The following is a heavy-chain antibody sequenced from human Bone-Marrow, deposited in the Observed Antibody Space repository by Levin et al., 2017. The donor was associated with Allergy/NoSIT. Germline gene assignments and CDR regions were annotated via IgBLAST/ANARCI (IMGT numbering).Heavy chain of an antibody. Sequence: SETLSLTCAVSGGSISSSPSFWGWIRQPPGRGLEWIAIITYNGNTYYDPSLQSRVTISVDTSKNHFSLKLTSVTAADTAVYFCARRNYPYYFDFWGQGTLVTVSS. J-gene: IGHJ4*02. CDR3: ARRNYPYYFDF. CDR1: GGSISSSPSF. V-gene: IGHV4-39*02. CDR2: ITYNGNT. D-gene: IGHD4-11*01.